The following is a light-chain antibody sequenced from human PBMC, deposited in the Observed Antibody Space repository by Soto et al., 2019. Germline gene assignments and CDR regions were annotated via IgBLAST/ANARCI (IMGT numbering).Light chain of an antibody. Sequence: QSVLTQPPSVSGAPGQRVTISCTGSSSNVGAGYDVHWYQQLPGTAPKLLMYGDSNRPSGVPDRFSGSKSGTSASLVITGLQAEDEADYYCQSYDSSLSGVVFGGGTKLTVL. J-gene: IGLJ2*01. V-gene: IGLV1-40*01. CDR3: QSYDSSLSGVV. CDR1: SSNVGAGYD. CDR2: GDS.